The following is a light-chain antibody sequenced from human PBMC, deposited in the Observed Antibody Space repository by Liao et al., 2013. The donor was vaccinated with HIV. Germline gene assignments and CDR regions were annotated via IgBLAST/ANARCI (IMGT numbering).Light chain of an antibody. CDR2: QDN. Sequence: SYEVTQPPSVSVSPGQTANITCSGDKLGDKYASWYQHKPGQAPVLVIYQDNKRPSGIPERFSGSNSGNTATLTISGTQAIDEADYYCQTWDRTTYVFGSGTKVTVL. CDR3: QTWDRTTYV. V-gene: IGLV3-1*01. CDR1: KLGDKY. J-gene: IGLJ1*01.